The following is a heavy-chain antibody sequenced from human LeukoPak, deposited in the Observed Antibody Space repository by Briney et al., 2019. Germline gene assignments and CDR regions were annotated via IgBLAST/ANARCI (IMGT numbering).Heavy chain of an antibody. V-gene: IGHV3-48*02. CDR1: GITFNTYS. CDR3: LSGNYYFDY. CDR2: ISSGSSTI. J-gene: IGHJ4*02. D-gene: IGHD1-26*01. Sequence: GGSLRLSCAASGITFNTYSMSWVRQAPGKGLEWVSYISSGSSTIYYADSVKGRFTISRDNAKNSLYLQMNSLRDEDTAVYYCLSGNYYFDYWGQGTLVAVSS.